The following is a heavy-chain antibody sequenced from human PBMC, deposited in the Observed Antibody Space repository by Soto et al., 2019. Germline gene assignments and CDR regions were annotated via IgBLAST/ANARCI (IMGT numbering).Heavy chain of an antibody. CDR3: AIRWGYCGGDCFSWGLQH. CDR2: LSGSGSNT. Sequence: EVQLLESGGGLVQPGGSLRLSCAASGFTFSDYAMGWVRQAPGKGLEWVSGLSGSGSNTYYAGSVKGRFTISRDNPTDTLYLKMNNLRAEDTAVYFCAIRWGYCGGDCFSWGLQHWVQGTLVTVSS. V-gene: IGHV3-23*01. D-gene: IGHD2-21*02. CDR1: GFTFSDYA. J-gene: IGHJ1*01.